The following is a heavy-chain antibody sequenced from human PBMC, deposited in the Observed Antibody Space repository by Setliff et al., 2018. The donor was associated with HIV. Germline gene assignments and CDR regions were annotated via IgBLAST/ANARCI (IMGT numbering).Heavy chain of an antibody. D-gene: IGHD6-13*01. CDR1: GGSFSGFY. CDR2: VNLSGST. V-gene: IGHV4-34*01. Sequence: SETLSLTCAVYGGSFSGFYWNWIRQPPGKGLEWIGEVNLSGSTNYSPSLKSRVTIAIDTSKNQFSLRLSSVTAADTAVFYCARGGVAAAGTNGSFYGMDVWGPGTTVTVSS. J-gene: IGHJ6*02. CDR3: ARGGVAAAGTNGSFYGMDV.